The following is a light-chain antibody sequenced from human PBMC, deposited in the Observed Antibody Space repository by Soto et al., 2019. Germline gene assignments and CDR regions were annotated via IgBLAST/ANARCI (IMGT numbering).Light chain of an antibody. Sequence: QSALTQPASVSGSPGQSITISCTGTSSDVGGYNYVSWYQQHPGKAPKPMIYDVSNRPPGVSNRFSGSKSGNTASLTISGLQAEDEADYYCSSYTSSSTYVFGTGTKLTVL. CDR3: SSYTSSSTYV. CDR2: DVS. J-gene: IGLJ1*01. CDR1: SSDVGGYNY. V-gene: IGLV2-14*01.